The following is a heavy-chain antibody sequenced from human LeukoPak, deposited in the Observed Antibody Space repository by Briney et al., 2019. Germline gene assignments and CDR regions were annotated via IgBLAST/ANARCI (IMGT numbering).Heavy chain of an antibody. J-gene: IGHJ4*02. Sequence: PGGSLRLSCAASGFTFSSYAMSWVRQAPGKGLEWVSAISGSGGSTYYADSVKGRFTISRDNSKNTLYLQMNSLRAEDTAIYYCAKDDTHYDFWSGYYHFDYWGQGTLVTVSS. D-gene: IGHD3-3*01. CDR2: ISGSGGST. CDR1: GFTFSSYA. V-gene: IGHV3-23*01. CDR3: AKDDTHYDFWSGYYHFDY.